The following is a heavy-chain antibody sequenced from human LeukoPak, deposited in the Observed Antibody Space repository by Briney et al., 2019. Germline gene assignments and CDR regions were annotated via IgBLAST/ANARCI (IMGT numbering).Heavy chain of an antibody. V-gene: IGHV1-46*01. Sequence: ASVKVSCKASGYTFTSYYMHWVRQAPGQGLEWMGIINPSGGSTSYAQKFQGRVTMTRDTSMSTVYMELSSLRSEDTAVYYCARDRGDYYDSSGSIGYWGQGTLVTVSS. CDR1: GYTFTSYY. D-gene: IGHD3-22*01. J-gene: IGHJ4*02. CDR2: INPSGGST. CDR3: ARDRGDYYDSSGSIGY.